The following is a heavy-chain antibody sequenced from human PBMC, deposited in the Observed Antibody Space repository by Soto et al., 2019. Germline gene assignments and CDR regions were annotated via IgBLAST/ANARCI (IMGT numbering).Heavy chain of an antibody. J-gene: IGHJ6*03. CDR2: ISAYNGNT. V-gene: IGHV1-18*01. D-gene: IGHD1-20*01. CDR1: GYTFTRYG. CDR3: ASAGETGTNWNDLYFYDMDA. Sequence: QVQLVQSGAEVKKPGASVKVSCKASGYTFTRYGINWVRQAPGQGPELMGWISAYNGNTNYAQNHQGRVTMTTDTSTTIAYMKLRSLRSDDTAVNFCASAGETGTNWNDLYFYDMDAWGKGTTVTVSS.